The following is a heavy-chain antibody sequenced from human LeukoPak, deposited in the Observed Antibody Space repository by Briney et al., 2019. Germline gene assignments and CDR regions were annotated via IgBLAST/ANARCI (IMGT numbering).Heavy chain of an antibody. CDR3: ARWRYSGYDFGY. CDR1: GYTFTSYY. CDR2: INPSGGST. D-gene: IGHD5-12*01. V-gene: IGHV1-46*01. Sequence: ASVKVSCKASGYTFTSYYMHWVRQAPGQGLEWMGIINPSGGSTSYAQKFQGRVTMTRDTSISTAYMELSRLRSDDTAVYYCARWRYSGYDFGYWGQGTLVTVSS. J-gene: IGHJ4*02.